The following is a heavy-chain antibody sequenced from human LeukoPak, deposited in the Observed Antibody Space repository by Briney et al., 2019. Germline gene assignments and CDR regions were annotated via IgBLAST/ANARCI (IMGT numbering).Heavy chain of an antibody. CDR2: ISGSGGST. CDR1: GFTFSSYA. Sequence: GGSLRLSCAASGFTFSSYAMSWVRQAPGKGLEWVSAISGSGGSTYYADSVKGRFTISRDNSKNTLYLQMNSLRAEDTAVYYCAKNGCSSTSCYKDGDYYYYMDVWGKGTTVTVSS. CDR3: AKNGCSSTSCYKDGDYYYYMDV. J-gene: IGHJ6*03. V-gene: IGHV3-23*01. D-gene: IGHD2-2*02.